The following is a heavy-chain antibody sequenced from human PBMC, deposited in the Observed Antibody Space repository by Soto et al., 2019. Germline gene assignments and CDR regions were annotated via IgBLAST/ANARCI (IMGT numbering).Heavy chain of an antibody. Sequence: ASVKGYCKASGYTFTSYGISWVRQAPGQGLEWMGWISAYNGNTNYAQKLQGRVTMTTDTSTSTAYMELRSLRSDDTAVYYCATSGYDFWSGYPPLDYYYGMDVWGQGTMVTVSS. D-gene: IGHD3-3*01. V-gene: IGHV1-18*01. CDR3: ATSGYDFWSGYPPLDYYYGMDV. J-gene: IGHJ6*02. CDR1: GYTFTSYG. CDR2: ISAYNGNT.